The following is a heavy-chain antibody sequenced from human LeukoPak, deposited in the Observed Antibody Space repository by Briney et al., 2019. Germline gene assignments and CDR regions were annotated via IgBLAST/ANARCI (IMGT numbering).Heavy chain of an antibody. D-gene: IGHD1-14*01. CDR3: ATCKPVPPVSFGY. Sequence: EASVKVSCKDSGYTLTELSMHWVRQAPGKGLEWMGGFDPEDGETNYAQKFQGRVTMTEDTSTETACMDLSSLRSEDTAVYYCATCKPVPPVSFGYWGQGTLVTVSS. CDR1: GYTLTELS. CDR2: FDPEDGET. J-gene: IGHJ4*02. V-gene: IGHV1-24*01.